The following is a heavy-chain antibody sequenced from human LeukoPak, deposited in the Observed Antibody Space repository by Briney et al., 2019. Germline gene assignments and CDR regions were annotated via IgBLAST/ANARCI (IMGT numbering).Heavy chain of an antibody. V-gene: IGHV4-59*02. D-gene: IGHD2-15*01. CDR1: GGSVSGYY. Sequence: SETLSLTCTVSGGSVSGYYWNWIRQPPGKGLEWIGHIYFSGSTNYNPSLKSRVTISIDTSKNQFSLGLSSVTAADTAVYYCAGSGCSGGSCYSGDYWGQGTLVTVSS. CDR3: AGSGCSGGSCYSGDY. J-gene: IGHJ4*02. CDR2: IYFSGST.